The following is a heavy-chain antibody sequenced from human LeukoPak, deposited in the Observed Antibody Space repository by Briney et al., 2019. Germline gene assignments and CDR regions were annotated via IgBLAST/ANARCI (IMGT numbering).Heavy chain of an antibody. D-gene: IGHD6-13*01. V-gene: IGHV3-48*01. CDR2: ISSSSTI. Sequence: QSGGSLRLSCAASGFTFSSYSMNWVRQAPGKGLEWVSYISSSSTIYYADSVKGRFTLSRDNAKNSLYLQMNSLRAEDTAVYYCARRGPGYSSSWYSGNFDYWGQGTLVTVSS. CDR3: ARRGPGYSSSWYSGNFDY. CDR1: GFTFSSYS. J-gene: IGHJ4*02.